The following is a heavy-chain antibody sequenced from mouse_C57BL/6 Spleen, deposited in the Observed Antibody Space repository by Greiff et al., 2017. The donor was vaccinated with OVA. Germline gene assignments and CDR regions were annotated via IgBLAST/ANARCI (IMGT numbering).Heavy chain of an antibody. CDR2: INYDGSST. D-gene: IGHD2-4*01. CDR1: GFTFSDYY. Sequence: EVKLVESEGGLVQPGSSMKLSCTASGFTFSDYYMAWVRQVPEKGLEWVANINYDGSSTYYLDPLKSRFIISRDNAKNILYLQMSSLKSEDTATYYCARGLPNWYFDVWGTGTTVTVSS. CDR3: ARGLPNWYFDV. J-gene: IGHJ1*03. V-gene: IGHV5-16*01.